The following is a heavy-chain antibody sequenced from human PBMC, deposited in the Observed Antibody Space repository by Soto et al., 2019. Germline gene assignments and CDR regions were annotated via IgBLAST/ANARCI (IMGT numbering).Heavy chain of an antibody. J-gene: IGHJ4*02. CDR2: ISGHNGNT. Sequence: ASVKVSCKASGYSFTSYGISWVRQAPGQGPEWMGWISGHNGNTNHPQSLQGRVTMTTDTSRNTAYMELRSLRSDDTAVYYCARHRFNYYDDTVYYYFDYWGQGTLVTVSA. D-gene: IGHD3-22*01. CDR3: ARHRFNYYDDTVYYYFDY. V-gene: IGHV1-18*04. CDR1: GYSFTSYG.